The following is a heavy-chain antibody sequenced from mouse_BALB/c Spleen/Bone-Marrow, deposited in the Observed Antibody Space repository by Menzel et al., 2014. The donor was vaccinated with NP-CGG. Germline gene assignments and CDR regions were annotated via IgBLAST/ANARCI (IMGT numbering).Heavy chain of an antibody. D-gene: IGHD2-4*01. CDR3: ARVSYDYFDY. V-gene: IGHV5-4*02. CDR2: ISDGGSYT. CDR1: GFTFSDYY. Sequence: EVHLVESGGGLAKPGGSLKLSCAASGFTFSDYYMYWVRQTPEKRLEWVATISDGGSYTYYPDSVKGRFTISRDNAKNNLYLQMSSLKSEDTAMYYCARVSYDYFDYWGQGTTLTVSS. J-gene: IGHJ2*01.